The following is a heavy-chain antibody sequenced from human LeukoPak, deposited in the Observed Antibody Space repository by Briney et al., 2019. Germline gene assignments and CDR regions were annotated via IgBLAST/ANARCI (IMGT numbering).Heavy chain of an antibody. CDR2: ISAYNGDT. CDR1: GYTFSTSG. D-gene: IGHD3-10*01. J-gene: IGHJ4*02. V-gene: IGHV1-18*01. CDR3: ARDFDYSGSGNYKENDY. Sequence: ASVKVSCKASGYTFSTSGMTWVRQAPGQGLEWMGWISAYNGDTNYAQKLQGRVTMTTDTSTSTAYMELRSLRSDDTALYYCARDFDYSGSGNYKENDYWGQGTLVTVSS.